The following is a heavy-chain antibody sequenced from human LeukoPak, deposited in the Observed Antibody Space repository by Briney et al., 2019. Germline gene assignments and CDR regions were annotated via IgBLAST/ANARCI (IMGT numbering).Heavy chain of an antibody. CDR3: ARDQGAGFDY. Sequence: SEALSLTCTVSGGSISSYYWSWIRQPPGKGLEWIGYIYYSGSTNYNPSLKSRVTISVDTSKNQFSLKLSSVTAADTAVYYCARDQGAGFDYWGQGTLVTVSS. J-gene: IGHJ4*02. CDR1: GGSISSYY. V-gene: IGHV4-59*01. CDR2: IYYSGST. D-gene: IGHD3-10*01.